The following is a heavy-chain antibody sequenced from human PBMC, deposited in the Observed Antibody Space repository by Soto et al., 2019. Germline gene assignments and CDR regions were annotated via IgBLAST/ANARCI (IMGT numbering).Heavy chain of an antibody. CDR1: GEALGSGQSY. Sequence: QVQLQESGPGLVKSSETLSLICFVSGEALGSGQSYWNWIRQAPGKGLEWIGQTFVTGATKYSASIKCRVTMSVDTSKSQIPLTLTSVTAADSATYFCARGRSDSAGSSFGRRMDVWGQGTTVTVSS. D-gene: IGHD3-10*01. V-gene: IGHV4-61*01. J-gene: IGHJ6*02. CDR2: TFVTGAT. CDR3: ARGRSDSAGSSFGRRMDV.